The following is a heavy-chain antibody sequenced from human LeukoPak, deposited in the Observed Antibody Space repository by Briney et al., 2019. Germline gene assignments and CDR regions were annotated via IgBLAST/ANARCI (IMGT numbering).Heavy chain of an antibody. D-gene: IGHD2-2*01. Sequence: SETLSLSCTVSGGSISSYYWSWTRQPAGKGLEWIGRIYSSGSTNYNPSLKSRVTMSVDTSKNQFSLKLSSVTAADTAVYYCARGPYCTSTSCSLDYWGQGTLVTVSS. CDR3: ARGPYCTSTSCSLDY. V-gene: IGHV4-4*07. CDR1: GGSISSYY. CDR2: IYSSGST. J-gene: IGHJ4*02.